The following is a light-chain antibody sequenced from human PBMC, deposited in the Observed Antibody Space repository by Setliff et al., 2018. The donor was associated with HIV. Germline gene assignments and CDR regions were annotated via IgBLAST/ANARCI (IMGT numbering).Light chain of an antibody. V-gene: IGLV2-14*03. Sequence: QSVLTQPASVSGSPGQSITISCTGTRGDVGGYNYVSWYQQHPGRVPKLMIYEVTHRPSGVSNRFSGSKSGYTASLTISGLQAEDEAYYYCSSFTSSSTFVFGAGTKVTV. CDR2: EVT. CDR1: RGDVGGYNY. J-gene: IGLJ1*01. CDR3: SSFTSSSTFV.